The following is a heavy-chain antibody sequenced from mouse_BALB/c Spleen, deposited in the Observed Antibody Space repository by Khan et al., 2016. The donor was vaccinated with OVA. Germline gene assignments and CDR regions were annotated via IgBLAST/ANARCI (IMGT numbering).Heavy chain of an antibody. CDR2: ISYSGNT. V-gene: IGHV3-2*02. CDR3: ARMSGGDFDF. D-gene: IGHD4-1*01. J-gene: IGHJ2*01. CDR1: GYSITSDYA. Sequence: EVKLQESGPGLVKPSQSLSLTCTVTGYSITSDYAWNWIRQFPGNKLEWMGYISYSGNTKYNPSLKSRISVTRDTSKNQFFLQLNSVTTEDTARYYGARMSGGDFDFWGQGTTLTVSS.